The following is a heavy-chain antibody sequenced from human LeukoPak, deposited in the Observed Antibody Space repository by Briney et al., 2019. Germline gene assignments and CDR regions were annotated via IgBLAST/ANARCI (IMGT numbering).Heavy chain of an antibody. D-gene: IGHD1-26*01. J-gene: IGHJ4*02. CDR1: GFTFSNYW. Sequence: PGGSLRLSCAASGFTFSNYWMHWFRQAPGKGLEWVGFIRSKAYGGTTDYVASVKGRFTISRDDSKSIAYLQMNSLKTEDTAVYYCTREPSVGAARLGLDYWGQGTLVTVSS. V-gene: IGHV3-49*03. CDR2: IRSKAYGGTT. CDR3: TREPSVGAARLGLDY.